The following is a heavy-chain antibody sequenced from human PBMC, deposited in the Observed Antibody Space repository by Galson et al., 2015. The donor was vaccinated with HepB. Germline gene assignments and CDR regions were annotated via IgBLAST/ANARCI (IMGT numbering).Heavy chain of an antibody. CDR3: ARDFLTRDYYYGMDV. CDR2: IIPIFGTA. V-gene: IGHV1-69*05. J-gene: IGHJ6*02. CDR1: GGTFSSYA. Sequence: SVKVSCKASGGTFSSYAISWVRQAPGQGLEWMGGIIPIFGTANYAQKLQGRVTMTTDTSTSTAYMELRSLRSDDTAVYYCARDFLTRDYYYGMDVWGQGTTVTVSS. D-gene: IGHD1-1*01.